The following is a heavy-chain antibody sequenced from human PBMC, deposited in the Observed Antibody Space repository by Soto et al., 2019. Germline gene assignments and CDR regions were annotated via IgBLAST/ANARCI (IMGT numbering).Heavy chain of an antibody. V-gene: IGHV3-23*01. CDR3: AKGHWFDAFHI. CDR1: GDSISSGGSY. CDR2: ISGSGGST. J-gene: IGHJ3*02. D-gene: IGHD3-9*01. Sequence: ASETLSLTCTVSGDSISSGGSYWSWVRQAPGKGLEWVSAISGSGGSTYYADSVKGRFTISRDNSKNTLYLQMNSLRAEDTAVYYCAKGHWFDAFHIWGQGTMVTVSS.